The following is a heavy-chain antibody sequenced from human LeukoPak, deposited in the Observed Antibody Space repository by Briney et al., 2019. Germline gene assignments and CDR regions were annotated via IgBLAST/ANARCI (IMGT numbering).Heavy chain of an antibody. V-gene: IGHV1-46*01. CDR1: GYTFTKYY. J-gene: IGHJ6*03. CDR2: INPSDGAT. D-gene: IGHD1-26*01. Sequence: ASVKVSCKASGYTFTKYYIHWVRQAPGQGLEWMGMINPSDGATTYAQRFQGRVTMTRDMSTTTVYMDLRSLRSEDTALYFCESEQRGGLSGNWVGLFAMYYTYYYMDVWGRGTTVTVSS. CDR3: ESEQRGGLSGNWVGLFAMYYTYYYMDV.